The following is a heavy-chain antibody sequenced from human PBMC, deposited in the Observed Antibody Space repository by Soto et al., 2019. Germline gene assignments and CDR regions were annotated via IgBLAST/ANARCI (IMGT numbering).Heavy chain of an antibody. D-gene: IGHD4-17*01. J-gene: IGHJ6*02. V-gene: IGHV3-30*18. CDR3: AKGGYGGNFGYYGMDV. Sequence: GGSLRLSCAASGFTFSSYGMHWVRQAPGKGLEWVAVISYDGSNKYYADSVKGRFTISRDNSKNTLYLQMNSLRAEDTAVYYCAKGGYGGNFGYYGMDVWGQGTTVTVSS. CDR1: GFTFSSYG. CDR2: ISYDGSNK.